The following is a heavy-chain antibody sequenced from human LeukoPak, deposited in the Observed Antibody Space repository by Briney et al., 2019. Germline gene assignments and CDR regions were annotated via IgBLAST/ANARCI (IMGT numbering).Heavy chain of an antibody. J-gene: IGHJ4*02. Sequence: GGSLGLSCIASEFTFSSHAMNWVRQAPGKGLEWVSSISGGGESTYYADSVKGRFTVSRDNSKNTLYLQINSLRGEDTAVYYCAKGKYSSGGVPDYWGQGTLVTVSS. CDR3: AKGKYSSGGVPDY. CDR1: EFTFSSHA. V-gene: IGHV3-23*01. D-gene: IGHD6-19*01. CDR2: ISGGGEST.